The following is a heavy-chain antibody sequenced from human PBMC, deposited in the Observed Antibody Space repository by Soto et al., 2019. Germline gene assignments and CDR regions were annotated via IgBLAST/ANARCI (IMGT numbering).Heavy chain of an antibody. CDR3: STSVYCSTTTCYYYYGMDV. CDR1: GGTFRSYS. J-gene: IGHJ6*02. V-gene: IGHV1-69*01. Sequence: QVQLVQSGAEVKKPGSSVKVSCKASGGTFRSYSINWVRQAPGQGLEWMGGIIPIFGTAPYAQKFQGRVTITADDSASTAYMELSSLTSEDTALYYCSTSVYCSTTTCYYYYGMDVWGQGTTVTVSS. CDR2: IIPIFGTA. D-gene: IGHD2-2*01.